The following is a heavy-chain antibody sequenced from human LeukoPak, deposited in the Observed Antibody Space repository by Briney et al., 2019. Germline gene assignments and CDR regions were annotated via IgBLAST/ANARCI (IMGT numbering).Heavy chain of an antibody. J-gene: IGHJ3*02. CDR2: IWYDGSNK. V-gene: IGHV3-33*01. CDR1: GFTFRSYG. Sequence: PGRSLRLSCAASGFTFRSYGMHWVRQAPGTGLEWVAVIWYDGSNKYYADSVKGRFTISRDNSKNTLFLQMNSLRAEDTAIYYCARDRRAGYNYGPQDIWGQGTMVTVSS. CDR3: ARDRRAGYNYGPQDI. D-gene: IGHD5-18*01.